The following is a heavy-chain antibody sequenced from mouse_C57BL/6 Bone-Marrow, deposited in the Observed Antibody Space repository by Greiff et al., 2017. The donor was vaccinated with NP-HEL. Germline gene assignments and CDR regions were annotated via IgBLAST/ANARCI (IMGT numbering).Heavy chain of an antibody. J-gene: IGHJ2*01. V-gene: IGHV2-5*01. Sequence: VQLVESGPGLVQPSQSLSITCTVSGFSLTSYGVHWVRQSPGKGLEWLGVIWRGGSTDYNAAFMSRLSITKDNSKSQVFFKMNSLQADDTAIYYCAKNYYYGSSYGYFDYWGQGTTLTVSS. D-gene: IGHD1-1*01. CDR1: GFSLTSYG. CDR2: IWRGGST. CDR3: AKNYYYGSSYGYFDY.